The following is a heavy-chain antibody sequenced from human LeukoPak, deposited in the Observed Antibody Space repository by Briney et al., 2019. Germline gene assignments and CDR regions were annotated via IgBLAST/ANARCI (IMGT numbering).Heavy chain of an antibody. CDR2: IYYSGST. J-gene: IGHJ2*01. CDR1: GGSISSGDYY. Sequence: SETLSLTCTVSGGSISSGDYYWSWIRQPPGKGLEWIGYIYYSGSTYYNPSLKSRVTISVDTSKNQFSLKLSSVTAADTAVYYWARGVDRSYWYFDLWGRGTLVTVSS. D-gene: IGHD3-3*01. V-gene: IGHV4-30-4*08. CDR3: ARGVDRSYWYFDL.